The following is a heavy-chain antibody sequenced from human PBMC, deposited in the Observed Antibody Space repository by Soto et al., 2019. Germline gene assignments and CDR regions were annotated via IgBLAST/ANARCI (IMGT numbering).Heavy chain of an antibody. J-gene: IGHJ5*02. V-gene: IGHV3-30*18. Sequence: QVQLVESGGGVVQPGRSLRLSCAASGFTFSSYGMHWVRQAPGKGLEWVAVISYDGSNKYYADSVKGRFTISRDNSKNTLYLQMNSLRAEDTAVYYCAKERGGAAAAGTGWFDPWGQGTLVTVSS. CDR3: AKERGGAAAAGTGWFDP. CDR1: GFTFSSYG. CDR2: ISYDGSNK. D-gene: IGHD6-13*01.